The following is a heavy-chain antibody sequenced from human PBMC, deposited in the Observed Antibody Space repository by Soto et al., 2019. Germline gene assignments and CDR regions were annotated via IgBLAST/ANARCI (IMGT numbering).Heavy chain of an antibody. CDR2: IKSKTDGGTT. Sequence: EVQLVESGGGLVKPGGSLRLSCEASGFTFSNAWMNWVRQAPGKGLEWVGRIKSKTDGGTTDYAAPVKGRFTISRDDSKNTLYLQMNSLKTEDTAVYYCTTGYYYDSSSFDPWGQGTLVTVSS. D-gene: IGHD3-22*01. CDR1: GFTFSNAW. J-gene: IGHJ5*02. CDR3: TTGYYYDSSSFDP. V-gene: IGHV3-15*07.